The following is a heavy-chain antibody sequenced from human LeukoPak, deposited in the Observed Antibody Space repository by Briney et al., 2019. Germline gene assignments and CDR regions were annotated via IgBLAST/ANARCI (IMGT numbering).Heavy chain of an antibody. CDR2: LSWNSGTI. J-gene: IGHJ4*02. CDR1: GFTFDDYA. V-gene: IGHV3-9*01. CDR3: ARDLSSSFYGDYDY. D-gene: IGHD4-17*01. Sequence: GGSLRLSCAASGFTFDDYAMHWVRQAPGKGLEWVSGLSWNSGTIAYADSVKGRFTISRDNAKNSLYLQMNSLRAEDTALYHCARDLSSSFYGDYDYWGQGTLVTVSS.